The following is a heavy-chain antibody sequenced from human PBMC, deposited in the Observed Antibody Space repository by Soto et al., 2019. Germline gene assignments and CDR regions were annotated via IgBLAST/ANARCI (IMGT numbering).Heavy chain of an antibody. CDR3: ARGNSPVNVY. Sequence: GSLRLSCAASGFSFSNSEMNWVRQAPGKGLEWISYITSTGTTTYYADSVKGRFTISRDNAKNSLYLQMNSLRAEDTAVYYCARGNSPVNVYWGQGTLVTVSS. CDR1: GFSFSNSE. J-gene: IGHJ4*02. D-gene: IGHD3-16*02. V-gene: IGHV3-48*03. CDR2: ITSTGTTT.